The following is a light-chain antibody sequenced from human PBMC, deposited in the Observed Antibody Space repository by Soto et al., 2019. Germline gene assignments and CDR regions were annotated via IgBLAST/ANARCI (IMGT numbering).Light chain of an antibody. CDR3: QQYNNWPPELT. CDR1: QSVSIN. J-gene: IGKJ4*01. Sequence: EIVMTQSPATLSVSPGERATLSCRASQSVSINLAWYQQKPGQAPRLLIYGASTRATGIPARFSGSGSGTEFTLTISSLQSEDFAVYYCQQYNNWPPELTFGGGTKVEIK. V-gene: IGKV3-15*01. CDR2: GAS.